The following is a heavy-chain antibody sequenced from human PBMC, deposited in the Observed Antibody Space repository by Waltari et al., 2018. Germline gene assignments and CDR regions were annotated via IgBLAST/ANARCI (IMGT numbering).Heavy chain of an antibody. Sequence: QLQLQESGPGLVKPSETLSLTCTVSGGSISSSSYYWGWIRQPPGKGLEWIGSIYYSGSTYYNPSLKSRVTISVDTSKNQFSLKLSSVTAADTAVYYCARIVISWRLFDYWGQGTLVTVSS. D-gene: IGHD3-16*02. CDR2: IYYSGST. CDR3: ARIVISWRLFDY. J-gene: IGHJ4*02. CDR1: GGSISSSSYY. V-gene: IGHV4-39*07.